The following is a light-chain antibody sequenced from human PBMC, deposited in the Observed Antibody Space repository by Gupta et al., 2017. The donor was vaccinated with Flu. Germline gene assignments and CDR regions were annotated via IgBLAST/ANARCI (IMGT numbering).Light chain of an antibody. CDR3: VLSYNFVAV. CDR2: DTS. Sequence: AVVPPEPSLTVSSGGTVTPTCGSSTGPVTSGQWPYWFQQRPGQTPRTLIYDTSNKHSWTPARFSGSLLGGKAALTLSGAQTEDEAEYYCVLSYNFVAVFGGGTKLTVL. J-gene: IGLJ3*02. V-gene: IGLV7-46*01. CDR1: TGPVTSGQW.